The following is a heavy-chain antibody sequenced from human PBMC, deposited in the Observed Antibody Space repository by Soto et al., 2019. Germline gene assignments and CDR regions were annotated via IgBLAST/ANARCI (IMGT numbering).Heavy chain of an antibody. J-gene: IGHJ4*02. D-gene: IGHD3-16*01. CDR3: ARSRGSDGYYYVDY. CDR1: GFTLKNYA. CDR2: ISTDGNEA. Sequence: QVQLVESGGGVVQPERSLRLSCAASGFTLKNYAMHWLRQAPGKGQEWVTVISTDGNEAYYTDSVKGRFTVSRDNSRNTLYLQMNTLTSADMAVYFCARSRGSDGYYYVDYWGQGTLVTVSS. V-gene: IGHV3-30*04.